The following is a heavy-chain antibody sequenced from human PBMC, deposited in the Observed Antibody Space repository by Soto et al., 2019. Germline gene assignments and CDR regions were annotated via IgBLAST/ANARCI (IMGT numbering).Heavy chain of an antibody. J-gene: IGHJ6*02. Sequence: SVKVCCKTSGDNFKKNVCTWVRQAPGQGLEWMGGTIPALGKTHYIEKFQGRVTITVDDATRTVYMEVRDLTSEDTAVYYCAREHDILTGYAVFYYYGMDVWGQGTTVTVSS. CDR1: GDNFKKNV. CDR3: AREHDILTGYAVFYYYGMDV. CDR2: TIPALGKT. V-gene: IGHV1-69*10. D-gene: IGHD3-9*01.